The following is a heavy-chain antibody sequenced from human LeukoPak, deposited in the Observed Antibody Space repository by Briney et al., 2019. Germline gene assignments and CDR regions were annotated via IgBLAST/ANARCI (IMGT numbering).Heavy chain of an antibody. CDR1: GYTFTSYY. D-gene: IGHD3-22*01. V-gene: IGHV1-46*01. CDR2: INPSGGST. CDR3: ASTMIGEGYFDY. Sequence: ASVKVSCKASGYTFTSYYMHWVRQAPGQGLEWMGIINPSGGSTSYAQKFQGRVTMTGDTSTNTVYMELSSLRSEDAAVYYCASTMIGEGYFDYWGQGTLVTVSS. J-gene: IGHJ4*02.